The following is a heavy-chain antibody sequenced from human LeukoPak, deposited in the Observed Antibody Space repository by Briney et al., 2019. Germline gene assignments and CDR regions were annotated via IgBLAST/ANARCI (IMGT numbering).Heavy chain of an antibody. V-gene: IGHV4-39*07. CDR3: ARDKGMSLTDYYMDV. J-gene: IGHJ6*03. Sequence: SEALSLTCTVSGGSISTSNYYWGWIRQPPGKGLEWIGNIFYSGSTYYGPSLKSRLTISLDTSRNQFSLKLNSVTAADTAVYYCARDKGMSLTDYYMDVWGKGTTVTVSS. CDR2: IFYSGST. CDR1: GGSISTSNYY. D-gene: IGHD2-8*02.